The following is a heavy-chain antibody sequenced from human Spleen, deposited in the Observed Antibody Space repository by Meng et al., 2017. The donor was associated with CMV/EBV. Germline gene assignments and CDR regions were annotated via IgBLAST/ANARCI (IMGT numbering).Heavy chain of an antibody. CDR2: IYYSGST. J-gene: IGHJ4*02. D-gene: IGHD2-2*01. Sequence: SETLSLTCTVSGGSISSSSYYWGWIRQPPGKGLEWIGSIYYSGSTYYNPSLKSRVTISVDTSKNQFSLKLSSVTAADTAVYYCARMISGYCSSTSCYHYFDYWGQGTLVTVSS. CDR1: GGSISSSSYY. CDR3: ARMISGYCSSTSCYHYFDY. V-gene: IGHV4-39*07.